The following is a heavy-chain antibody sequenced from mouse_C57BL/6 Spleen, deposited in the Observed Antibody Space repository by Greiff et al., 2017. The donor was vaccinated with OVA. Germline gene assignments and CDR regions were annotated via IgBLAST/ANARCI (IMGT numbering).Heavy chain of an antibody. J-gene: IGHJ2*01. Sequence: VQLQQSGAELVRPGASVKLSCTASGFNIKDDYMHWVKQRPEQGLEWIGWIDPENGDTEYASKFQGKATITADTSSNTAYLQLSSLTSEDTAVYYCTTHYGYDEDYWGQGTTRTVSS. V-gene: IGHV14-4*01. CDR1: GFNIKDDY. CDR3: TTHYGYDEDY. D-gene: IGHD2-2*01. CDR2: IDPENGDT.